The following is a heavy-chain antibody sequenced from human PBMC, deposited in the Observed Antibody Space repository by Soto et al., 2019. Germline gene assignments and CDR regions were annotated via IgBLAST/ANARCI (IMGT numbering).Heavy chain of an antibody. Sequence: XSVKVSCKASGYPFTTTDIYWVRQASGQGLEWLGWMKPKTGDSGSAQDFQGRITMTRDTATSTAYMELSNLRSEDTAVYYCARGGPAAGFDLWGQGTLVTVSS. CDR2: MKPKTGDS. V-gene: IGHV1-8*01. CDR3: ARGGPAAGFDL. D-gene: IGHD6-13*01. CDR1: GYPFTTTD. J-gene: IGHJ4*02.